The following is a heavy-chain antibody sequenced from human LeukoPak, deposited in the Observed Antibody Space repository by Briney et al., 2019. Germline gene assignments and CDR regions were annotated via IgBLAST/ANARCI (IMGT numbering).Heavy chain of an antibody. Sequence: GGSLRLSCAASGFTFASYWMSWMRQAPGKGLQWVANIKHDGSEQYYVDSVKGRFTISRDNAKNSLYLQMNSLGVEDTAVYYCKSGGAAPGNFDYWGQGALVTVSS. CDR3: KSGGAAPGNFDY. CDR1: GFTFASYW. CDR2: IKHDGSEQ. D-gene: IGHD6-13*01. V-gene: IGHV3-7*01. J-gene: IGHJ4*02.